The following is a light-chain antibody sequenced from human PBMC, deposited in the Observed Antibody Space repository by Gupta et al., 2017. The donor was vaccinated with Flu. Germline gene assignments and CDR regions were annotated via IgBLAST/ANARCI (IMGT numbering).Light chain of an antibody. J-gene: IGLJ3*02. CDR1: SSDVGGYYY. CDR3: CSHAGSYTLV. CDR2: DVS. Sequence: ALSQPRSVSGSPGHSVTISCTETSSDVGGYYYVSCYQPPQGKAPKLMIYDVSKRPSGVPDRFSGSKSGNTASLTISGLQADDEADYYCCSHAGSYTLVFGGGTKLTVL. V-gene: IGLV2-11*01.